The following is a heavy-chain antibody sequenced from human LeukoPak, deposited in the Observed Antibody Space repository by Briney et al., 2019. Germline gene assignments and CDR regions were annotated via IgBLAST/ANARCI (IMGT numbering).Heavy chain of an antibody. CDR1: GFTVSGTH. CDR2: MYTGGTT. CDR3: AKDEVTSGGGLAS. D-gene: IGHD2-21*02. J-gene: IGHJ4*02. Sequence: GGTLRLSCAASGFTVSGTHMSWVRQAPGKGLEWVSAMYTGGTTYYADSVKGRFTISRDNSKNTLYLHMNSLRAEDTAVYYCAKDEVTSGGGLASWGQGTLVTVSS. V-gene: IGHV3-53*01.